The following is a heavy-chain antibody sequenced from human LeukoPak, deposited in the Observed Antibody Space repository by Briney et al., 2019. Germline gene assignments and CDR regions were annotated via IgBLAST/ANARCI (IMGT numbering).Heavy chain of an antibody. Sequence: GGSLRLSCAASGFTFSSYGMHWVRQAPGKGLEWVAVIWYDGSNKYYADSVKGQFTISRDNSKNTLYLQMNSLRAEDTAVYSCARVGYSYGYYFDYWGQGTLVTVSS. V-gene: IGHV3-33*01. CDR2: IWYDGSNK. CDR3: ARVGYSYGYYFDY. J-gene: IGHJ4*02. CDR1: GFTFSSYG. D-gene: IGHD5-18*01.